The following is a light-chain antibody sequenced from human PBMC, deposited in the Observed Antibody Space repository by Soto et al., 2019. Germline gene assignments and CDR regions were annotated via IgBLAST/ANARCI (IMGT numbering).Light chain of an antibody. CDR3: QQYGSAPPLT. CDR2: GAS. J-gene: IGKJ4*01. Sequence: EIVMTQSPGTLSLSPGERATLSCRASQSVSSNYLAWYQQKPGQAPRLLIYGASSRATGVPDRCSGSGSGTDFTLTISKLDPEDFALYYCQQYGSAPPLTFGGGTKVEIK. CDR1: QSVSSNY. V-gene: IGKV3-20*01.